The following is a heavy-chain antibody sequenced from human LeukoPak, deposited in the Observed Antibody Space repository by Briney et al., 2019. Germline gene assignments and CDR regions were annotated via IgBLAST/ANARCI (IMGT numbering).Heavy chain of an antibody. J-gene: IGHJ4*02. CDR3: ARENVVLYYFVY. CDR1: GGSISSYY. Sequence: SGTLCLTCTVSGGSISSYYWSWIRQPPGKGLEWIGYIYYRGSTNYNPSLKRRVPLSVDTSKNQFSLKLSSVSAADTDVYYCARENVVLYYFVYWGEGTLVTVSS. D-gene: IGHD2-21*01. CDR2: IYYRGST. V-gene: IGHV4-59*01.